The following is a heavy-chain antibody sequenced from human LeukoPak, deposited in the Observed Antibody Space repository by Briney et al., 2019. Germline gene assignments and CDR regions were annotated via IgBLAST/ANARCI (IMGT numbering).Heavy chain of an antibody. D-gene: IGHD2-15*01. CDR2: ITSGGTT. J-gene: IGHJ5*02. V-gene: IGHV3-23*01. CDR3: AKDLGGGSS. Sequence: GGSLRLSCAASGFTFRSYAMSWVRQAPGKGLEWVSTITSGGTTYYADSVKGRFTISRDNSKNTLYVQMSSLRAEDTAIDYCAKDLGGGSSWGQGTLVTVSS. CDR1: GFTFRSYA.